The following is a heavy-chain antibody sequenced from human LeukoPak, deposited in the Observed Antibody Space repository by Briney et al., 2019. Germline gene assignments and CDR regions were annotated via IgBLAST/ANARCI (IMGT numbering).Heavy chain of an antibody. CDR1: GGSITNYY. Sequence: SETLSLTCTVSGGSITNYYWSWVRQPAGKGLEWIGRIYSSGSTNYNPSLKSRVTMSVDTSENQFSLKLTSGTAADTALYYCARSLSGTSLHAFDIWGQGTMVTVSS. D-gene: IGHD3-10*01. CDR3: ARSLSGTSLHAFDI. J-gene: IGHJ3*02. V-gene: IGHV4-4*07. CDR2: IYSSGST.